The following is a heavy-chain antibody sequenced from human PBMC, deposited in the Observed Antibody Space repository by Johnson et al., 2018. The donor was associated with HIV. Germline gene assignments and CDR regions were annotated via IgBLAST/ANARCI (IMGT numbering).Heavy chain of an antibody. Sequence: QVQLVESGGGVVQPGRSLRLSCAASGFTFSNYAMHWVRQAPGKGLEWVAVISYDGSNKYYADSVKGRFTVSRDNAKNTLYLQMNSLRAEDTAVYFCVKHYAPMVPYDAFDLWGQGTRVTVSS. D-gene: IGHD3-10*01. V-gene: IGHV3-30-3*02. CDR1: GFTFSNYA. J-gene: IGHJ3*01. CDR3: VKHYAPMVPYDAFDL. CDR2: ISYDGSNK.